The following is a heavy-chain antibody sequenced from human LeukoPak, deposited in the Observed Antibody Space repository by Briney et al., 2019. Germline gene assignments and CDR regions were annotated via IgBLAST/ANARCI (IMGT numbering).Heavy chain of an antibody. V-gene: IGHV3-23*01. CDR2: ISGSGGST. Sequence: GGSLRLSCAASGFTFSSYAMSRVRQAPGKGLEWVSAISGSGGSTYYADSVKGRFTISRDNSKNTLYLQMNSLRAEDTAVYYCAKDLSYYDSSGYYSWFDPWGQGTLVTVSS. J-gene: IGHJ5*02. D-gene: IGHD3-22*01. CDR3: AKDLSYYDSSGYYSWFDP. CDR1: GFTFSSYA.